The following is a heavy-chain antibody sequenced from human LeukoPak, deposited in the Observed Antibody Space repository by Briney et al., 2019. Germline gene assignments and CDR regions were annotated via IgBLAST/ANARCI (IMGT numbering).Heavy chain of an antibody. CDR1: GDSISSSSYY. CDR3: ANYGSGSYYDY. CDR2: IYHSGST. Sequence: SETLSLTCSVSGDSISSSSYYWGWIRQPPGKGLEWIGNIYHSGSTYYNPSLKSRVTISVDTSKNQFSLKLSSVTAADTAVYYCANYGSGSYYDYWGQGTLVTVSS. D-gene: IGHD3-10*01. J-gene: IGHJ4*02. V-gene: IGHV4-39*07.